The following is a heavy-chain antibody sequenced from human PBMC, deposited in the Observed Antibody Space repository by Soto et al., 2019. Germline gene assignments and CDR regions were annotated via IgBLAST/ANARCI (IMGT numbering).Heavy chain of an antibody. Sequence: PSETLSLTCTASGGSISGYYWSWIRQPPGKGLEWIGYIYYSGSSNYNPSLKSRVTISLDTSKNQFSLRLRSVTAADTAVYYCARARYDSSGYYYFDYWGQGTLVTVSS. CDR1: GGSISGYY. D-gene: IGHD3-22*01. V-gene: IGHV4-59*01. J-gene: IGHJ4*02. CDR3: ARARYDSSGYYYFDY. CDR2: IYYSGSS.